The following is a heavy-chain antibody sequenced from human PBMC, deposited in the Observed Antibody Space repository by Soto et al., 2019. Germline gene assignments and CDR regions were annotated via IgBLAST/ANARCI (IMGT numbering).Heavy chain of an antibody. J-gene: IGHJ6*04. D-gene: IGHD5-18*01. V-gene: IGHV3-23*01. CDR3: AKETGYSYGFQPNALDV. CDR2: ISSRGDRT. CDR1: GFTFSRYA. Sequence: GGSLRLSCAVSGFTFSRYAMNWVRQAPGKGLEWVSIISSRGDRTSYAESVRGRFTISRDDSKNTLFLHMNSLGAEDTAVYYCAKETGYSYGFQPNALDVWGKGTTVTVSS.